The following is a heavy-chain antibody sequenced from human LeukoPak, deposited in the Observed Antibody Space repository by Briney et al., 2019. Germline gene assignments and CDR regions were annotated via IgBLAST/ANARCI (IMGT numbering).Heavy chain of an antibody. D-gene: IGHD1-26*01. CDR1: GGSFSGYY. V-gene: IGHV4-34*01. CDR2: INHSGST. CDR3: AREGIVGAPWDY. J-gene: IGHJ4*02. Sequence: SETLSLTCAVYGGSFSGYYWSWIRQPPGKGLEWIGEINHSGSTNYNPSLKSRVTISVDTSKNQFSLKLSSMTAADTAVYYCAREGIVGAPWDYWGQGTLVTVSS.